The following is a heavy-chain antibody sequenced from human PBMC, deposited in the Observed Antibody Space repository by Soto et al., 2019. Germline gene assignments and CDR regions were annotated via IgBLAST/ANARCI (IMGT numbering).Heavy chain of an antibody. J-gene: IGHJ4*02. V-gene: IGHV3-74*01. D-gene: IGHD5-18*01. Sequence: GGSLRLSCAASGFTFSSYWMHWVRQAPGKGLVWVSRINSDGSSTSYADSVKGRFTISRDNAKNTLYLQMNSLRAEDTAVYYCVKPRGYSYGPVYFDYWGQGTLVTVSS. CDR2: INSDGSST. CDR1: GFTFSSYW. CDR3: VKPRGYSYGPVYFDY.